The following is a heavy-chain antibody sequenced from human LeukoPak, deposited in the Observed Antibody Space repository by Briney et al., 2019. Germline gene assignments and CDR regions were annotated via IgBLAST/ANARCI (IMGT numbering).Heavy chain of an antibody. J-gene: IGHJ3*02. Sequence: ASVKVSCKASGGTFISYAISWVRQAPGQGLEWMGGIIPIFGTANYAQKFQGRVTITADESTSTAYMELSSLRSEDTAVNYCARDSPHRDGYNYDAFDIWGQGTMVTVSS. CDR1: GGTFISYA. D-gene: IGHD5-24*01. CDR3: ARDSPHRDGYNYDAFDI. CDR2: IIPIFGTA. V-gene: IGHV1-69*13.